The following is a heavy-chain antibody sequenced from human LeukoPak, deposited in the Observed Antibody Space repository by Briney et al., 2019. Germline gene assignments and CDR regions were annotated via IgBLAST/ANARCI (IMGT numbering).Heavy chain of an antibody. CDR1: GFTVSSNY. Sequence: GGSLRLSCAASGFTVSSNYMSWVRQAPGKGLEWVSVIYSGGSTYYADSVKGRFTISRDNSKNTLYLQMNSLRAEDTAVYYRARSYGSGSPYDYWGQGTLVTVSS. J-gene: IGHJ4*02. V-gene: IGHV3-53*01. CDR2: IYSGGST. D-gene: IGHD3-10*01. CDR3: ARSYGSGSPYDY.